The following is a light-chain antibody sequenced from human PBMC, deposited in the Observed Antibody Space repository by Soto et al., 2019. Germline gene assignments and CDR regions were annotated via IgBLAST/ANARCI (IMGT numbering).Light chain of an antibody. J-gene: IGKJ2*01. V-gene: IGKV1-39*01. CDR3: QQTFSAPVT. CDR2: AAS. CDR1: QSISSD. Sequence: DIQMTQSPSSLSASVGDRVTITCRASQSISSDLNWYQQKPGEAPKILIYAASTLQSGVPSRFSGRGSGPDFSLTISSLQPEEFATYYCQQTFSAPVTFGQGTRLEIK.